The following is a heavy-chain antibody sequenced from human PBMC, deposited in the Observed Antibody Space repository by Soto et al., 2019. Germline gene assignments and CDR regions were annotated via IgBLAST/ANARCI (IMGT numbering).Heavy chain of an antibody. V-gene: IGHV5-51*01. CDR1: GYSFTSYW. Sequence: GESLKISCKGSGYSFTSYWIGWVRQMPGKGLEWMGIIYPGDSDTRYSPSFQGQVTISADKSISTAYLQLSSLKASDTAMYYCARSHYYVRRGIIARYYYYGMDVWGQGTTVTVSS. D-gene: IGHD3-10*02. CDR3: ARSHYYVRRGIIARYYYYGMDV. J-gene: IGHJ6*02. CDR2: IYPGDSDT.